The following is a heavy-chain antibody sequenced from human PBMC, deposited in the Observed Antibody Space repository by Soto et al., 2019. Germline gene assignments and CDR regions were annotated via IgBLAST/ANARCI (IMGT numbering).Heavy chain of an antibody. CDR3: AGRDGYTN. CDR1: GTTFSSYD. D-gene: IGHD5-12*01. V-gene: IGHV1-69*01. J-gene: IGHJ4*02. Sequence: VQLVQSGSEVITPGSSVTVSCKASGTTFSSYDINWVRQAPGQGLEWMGGIIPTFGLPNYSQKFQDRLTITADESTTTAYMDLSSLTSEDTAIYFCAGRDGYTNRGQGTLVTVSA. CDR2: IIPTFGLP.